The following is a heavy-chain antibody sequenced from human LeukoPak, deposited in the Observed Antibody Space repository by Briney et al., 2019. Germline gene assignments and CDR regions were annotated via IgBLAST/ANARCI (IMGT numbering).Heavy chain of an antibody. Sequence: SVKVSCKASGGTFSGSAISWVRQAPGQGLEWMGGIIPIFGTANYAQKFQGRVTITADESTSTAYMELNSLRSEDLAVYYCARAIVAVTTPNGAFDIWGQGTMVTVSS. CDR3: ARAIVAVTTPNGAFDI. J-gene: IGHJ3*02. D-gene: IGHD4-11*01. CDR2: IIPIFGTA. CDR1: GGTFSGSA. V-gene: IGHV1-69*13.